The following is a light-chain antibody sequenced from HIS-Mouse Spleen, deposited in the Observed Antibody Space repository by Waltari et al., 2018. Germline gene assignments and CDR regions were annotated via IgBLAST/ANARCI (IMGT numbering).Light chain of an antibody. Sequence: QSALTQPASVSGSPGQSITISCTGTSSDVGGYNYVPWYQQHPGKAPKHMIYDVSNRPSGVSNRFSGSKSGNTASLTISGLQAEDEADYYCSSYTSSSTHVVFGGGTKLTVL. J-gene: IGLJ2*01. V-gene: IGLV2-14*03. CDR3: SSYTSSSTHVV. CDR1: SSDVGGYNY. CDR2: DVS.